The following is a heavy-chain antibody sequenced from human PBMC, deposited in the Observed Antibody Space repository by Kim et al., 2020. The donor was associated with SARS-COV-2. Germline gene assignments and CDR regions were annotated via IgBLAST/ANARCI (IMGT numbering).Heavy chain of an antibody. Sequence: AASLKGRFTITRDISKTTLYLQMNSLRAEDTAVYYCARDGTYSYGYGFDYWGQGTLVTVSS. J-gene: IGHJ4*02. V-gene: IGHV3-53*01. CDR3: ARDGTYSYGYGFDY. D-gene: IGHD5-18*01.